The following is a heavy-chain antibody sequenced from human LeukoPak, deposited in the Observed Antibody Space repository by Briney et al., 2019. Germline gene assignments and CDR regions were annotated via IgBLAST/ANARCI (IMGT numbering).Heavy chain of an antibody. Sequence: GGALRLSCAASGFTFSNYSMNWVRQAPGKGLEWVAFIRYDGSNKYYADSVKGRFTISRENSKNTLYLQMNSMRAEDTAVYYCAKDLTYGSGSYEDYWGQGTLVTVSS. CDR3: AKDLTYGSGSYEDY. D-gene: IGHD3-10*01. CDR2: IRYDGSNK. J-gene: IGHJ4*02. CDR1: GFTFSNYS. V-gene: IGHV3-30*02.